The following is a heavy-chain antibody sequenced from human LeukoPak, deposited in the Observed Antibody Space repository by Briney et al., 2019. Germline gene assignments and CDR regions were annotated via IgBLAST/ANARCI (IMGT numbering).Heavy chain of an antibody. D-gene: IGHD1-1*01. CDR2: ISDIGSI. J-gene: IGHJ4*02. CDR3: ARGRSTGTAWEHDY. CDR1: GGSISSYY. V-gene: IGHV4-59*12. Sequence: SETLSLTCTVSGGSISSYYWSWIRQPPGKGLEWIAYISDIGSINYNPSLKSRVTISVDTSKNQFSLKLSSVTAADTAVYYCARGRSTGTAWEHDYWGQGTLVTVSS.